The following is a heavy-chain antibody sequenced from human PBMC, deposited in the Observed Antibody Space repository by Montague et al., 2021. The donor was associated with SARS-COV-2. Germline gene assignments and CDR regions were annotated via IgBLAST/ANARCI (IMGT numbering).Heavy chain of an antibody. CDR2: VIHSGTT. CDR1: GASFSGYY. CDR3: ASGEFFYYGSGNYYRSALDD. D-gene: IGHD3-10*01. Sequence: SETLSLTCHVYGASFSGYYWSWARLSPGNGLEWIGEVIHSGTTTYNPSLKGRVPISIDSSTDRFSLRLTSLTATDTGVYYCASGEFFYYGSGNYYRSALDDWGQGTTVTVSS. J-gene: IGHJ6*02. V-gene: IGHV4-34*12.